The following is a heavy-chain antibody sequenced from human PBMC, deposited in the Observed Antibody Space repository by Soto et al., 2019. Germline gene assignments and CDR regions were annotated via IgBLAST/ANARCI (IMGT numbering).Heavy chain of an antibody. J-gene: IGHJ4*02. CDR3: ESSGASSSWYVIDS. V-gene: IGHV4-31*03. CDR1: GGSVSSGAYY. CDR2: IYYRGST. Sequence: SETLSLTCTVSGGSVSSGAYYWSWIRQHPGKGLEWIGYIYYRGSTYYNPSLKSRLTIPVDTSKNQFFLKLSSVTAADTAVYYCESSGASSSWYVIDSWGQGTPVTVS. D-gene: IGHD6-13*01.